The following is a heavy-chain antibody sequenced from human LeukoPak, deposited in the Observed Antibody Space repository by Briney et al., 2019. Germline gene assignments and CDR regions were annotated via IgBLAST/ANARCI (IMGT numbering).Heavy chain of an antibody. CDR1: GFTFSNAW. CDR2: IKSKTDGGTT. CDR3: TTGGYDP. Sequence: GGSLRLSCAASGFTFSNAWMSWVRQAPGKGLEWVGCIKSKTDGGTTDYAAPVKGRFTISRDDSKNTLYLQMNSLKTEDTAVYYCTTGGYDPWGQGTLVTVSS. V-gene: IGHV3-15*01. J-gene: IGHJ5*02.